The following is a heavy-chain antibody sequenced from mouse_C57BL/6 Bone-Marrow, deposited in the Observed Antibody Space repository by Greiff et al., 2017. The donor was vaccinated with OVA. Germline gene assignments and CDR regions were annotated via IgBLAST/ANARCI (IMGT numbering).Heavy chain of an antibody. CDR2: IDPGGGYT. CDR3: ARVASFDY. Sequence: EVQGVESGAELAKPGASVKLSCTASGFNFNDYYMHWVKQRPEQGLEWIGRIDPGGGYTKYAPKFKGKATITADTSSSTAYLQLSSLASEDTAVYYCARVASFDYWGQGTTLTVSA. D-gene: IGHD1-1*02. V-gene: IGHV14-2*01. J-gene: IGHJ2*01. CDR1: GFNFNDYY.